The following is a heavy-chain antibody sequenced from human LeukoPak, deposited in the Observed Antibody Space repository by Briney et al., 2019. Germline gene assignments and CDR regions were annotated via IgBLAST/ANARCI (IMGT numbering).Heavy chain of an antibody. V-gene: IGHV3-13*01. J-gene: IGHJ2*01. CDR3: AKALGITVTRFHWYFDL. Sequence: GGSLRLSCAASGFTVSSYDMHWVRQATGKGLEWVSAIGTAGDTYYPGSVKGRFTISRENAKNSLYLQMNSLRAGDTAVYYCAKALGITVTRFHWYFDLWGRGTLVTVSS. CDR1: GFTVSSYD. CDR2: IGTAGDT. D-gene: IGHD4-17*01.